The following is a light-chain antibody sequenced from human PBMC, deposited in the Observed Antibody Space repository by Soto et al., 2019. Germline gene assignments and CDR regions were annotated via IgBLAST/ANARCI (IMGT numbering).Light chain of an antibody. CDR1: QSVFSS. J-gene: IGKJ1*01. Sequence: EIVMTQSPATLSVSPGERATLSCRASQSVFSSLAWYQQRPGQAPRLLIYGSATRATGIPDRFSGSGSGTEFTLTISSLQSEDSAVYYCQQYHSWPAFGQGTKVEIQ. CDR3: QQYHSWPA. CDR2: GSA. V-gene: IGKV3-15*01.